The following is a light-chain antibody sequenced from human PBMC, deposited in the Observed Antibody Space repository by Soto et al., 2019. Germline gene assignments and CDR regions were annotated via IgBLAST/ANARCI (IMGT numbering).Light chain of an antibody. Sequence: MQMIQSPSSLSLQAGDIVTITCRASESIRDYLNWYQQKPGKAPNLLIYAASSLHSGVPSRFSGSGFGTDFTLSISSLQPEDSASYFCQQTDDFPLTFGGGAKVDIK. CDR1: ESIRDY. CDR3: QQTDDFPLT. V-gene: IGKV1-39*01. J-gene: IGKJ4*01. CDR2: AAS.